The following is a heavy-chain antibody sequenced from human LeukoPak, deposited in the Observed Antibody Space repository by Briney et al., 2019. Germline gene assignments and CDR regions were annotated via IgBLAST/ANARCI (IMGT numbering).Heavy chain of an antibody. V-gene: IGHV3-23*01. Sequence: GGSLRLSCAASGFTFSSYGMSWVRQAPGKGLEWVSAISGSGGSTYYADSVKGRFTISRDNSKNTLYLQMNSLRAEDTAVYYCAKLRYSSSSFDYWGQGTLVTVSS. D-gene: IGHD6-13*01. CDR2: ISGSGGST. CDR3: AKLRYSSSSFDY. CDR1: GFTFSSYG. J-gene: IGHJ4*02.